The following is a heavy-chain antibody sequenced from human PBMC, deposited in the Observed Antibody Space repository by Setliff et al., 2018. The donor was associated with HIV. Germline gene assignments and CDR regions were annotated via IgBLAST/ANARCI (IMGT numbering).Heavy chain of an antibody. Sequence: PSETLSLTCTVSGGSISIHYWSWIRQPPGKGLEWIGYMSYSGNSNYNPSLKSRLTISLETSKNQFSLQLSSVTAADTAVYYCARGAPYGSGRHRWNSWGQGTLVTVSS. CDR3: ARGAPYGSGRHRWNS. CDR2: MSYSGNS. J-gene: IGHJ4*02. D-gene: IGHD3-10*01. V-gene: IGHV4-59*11. CDR1: GGSISIHY.